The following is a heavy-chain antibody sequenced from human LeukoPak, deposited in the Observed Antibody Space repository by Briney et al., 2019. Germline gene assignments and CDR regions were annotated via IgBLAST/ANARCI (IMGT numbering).Heavy chain of an antibody. J-gene: IGHJ4*02. CDR1: GFTFSSYA. Sequence: PGGSLRLSCAASGFTFSSYAMSWVRQAPGKGLEWVSAISGSGGSTYYADSVKGRFTISRDNSKNTLYLQMNSLRAEDTAEYYCAKVPKYSSGLSYFDYWGQGTLVTVSS. CDR3: AKVPKYSSGLSYFDY. V-gene: IGHV3-23*01. CDR2: ISGSGGST. D-gene: IGHD6-19*01.